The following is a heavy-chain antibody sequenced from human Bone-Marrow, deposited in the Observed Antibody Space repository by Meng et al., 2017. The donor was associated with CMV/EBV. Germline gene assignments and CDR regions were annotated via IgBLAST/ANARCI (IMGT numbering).Heavy chain of an antibody. Sequence: GESLKISCAASGFTFSSYAMHWVRQAPGKGLEWVAVVSYDGSNKYYADSVKGRFTISRDNSKNTLYLQMNSLRAEDTAVYYCARGPKGAYYDFWSGVGGYYYYGMDVWGQGTTATVSS. CDR1: GFTFSSYA. V-gene: IGHV3-30-3*01. D-gene: IGHD3-3*01. CDR3: ARGPKGAYYDFWSGVGGYYYYGMDV. CDR2: VSYDGSNK. J-gene: IGHJ6*02.